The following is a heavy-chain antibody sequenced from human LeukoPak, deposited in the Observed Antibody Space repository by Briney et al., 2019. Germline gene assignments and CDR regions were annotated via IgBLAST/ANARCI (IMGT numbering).Heavy chain of an antibody. D-gene: IGHD6-19*01. CDR2: IYYSGST. J-gene: IGHJ5*02. V-gene: IGHV4-59*01. Sequence: PSETLSLTCTVSGGSISSYYWSWIRQPPGKGLEWIGYIYYSGSTNYNPSLKSRVTISVDTSKNQVSLKLSSVTAADTAVYYCARGGIAVAGTFDPWGQGTLVTVSS. CDR3: ARGGIAVAGTFDP. CDR1: GGSISSYY.